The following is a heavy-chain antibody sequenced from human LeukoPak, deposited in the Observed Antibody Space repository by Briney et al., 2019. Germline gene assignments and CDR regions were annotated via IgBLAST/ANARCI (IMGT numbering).Heavy chain of an antibody. D-gene: IGHD1-1*01. J-gene: IGHJ6*04. CDR3: ASLTEPSRGHYYPVMDF. V-gene: IGHV4-59*08. CDR2: IYYSGST. CDR1: GGSMNNYY. Sequence: SETLSLTCTVSGGSMNNYYWTWIRQPPGKGLEWIAYIYYSGSTNYNPSLKSRVTISVDTSKNQFSLNVRSVTAADTAVYYGASLTEPSRGHYYPVMDFGAKGPTATVP.